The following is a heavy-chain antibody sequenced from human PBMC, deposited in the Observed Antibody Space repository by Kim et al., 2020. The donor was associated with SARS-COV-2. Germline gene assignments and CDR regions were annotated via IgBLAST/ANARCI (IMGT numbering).Heavy chain of an antibody. CDR2: INHSGST. D-gene: IGHD2-2*02. J-gene: IGHJ4*02. CDR1: GGSFSGYY. Sequence: SETLSLTCAVYGGSFSGYYWSWIRQPPGKGLEWIGEINHSGSTNYNPSLKSRVTISVDTSKNQFSLKLSSVTAADTAVYYCARGLRGGYCSSTSCYTFDYWGQGTLVTVSS. V-gene: IGHV4-34*01. CDR3: ARGLRGGYCSSTSCYTFDY.